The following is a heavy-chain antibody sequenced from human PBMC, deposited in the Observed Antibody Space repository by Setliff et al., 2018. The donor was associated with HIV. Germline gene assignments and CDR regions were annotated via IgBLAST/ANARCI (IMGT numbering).Heavy chain of an antibody. J-gene: IGHJ3*01. CDR3: ARPLTPSYNFWGDAFGF. Sequence: SETLSLTCAVYGGSFSGYYWSWIRQPPGKGLEWIGHFYTSGNIHYSPSLKSRVTISMDTSKNQLFLNLTSVTAADTAVYYCARPLTPSYNFWGDAFGFWGQGTMVTVSS. CDR2: FYTSGNI. D-gene: IGHD3-3*01. V-gene: IGHV4-34*11. CDR1: GGSFSGYY.